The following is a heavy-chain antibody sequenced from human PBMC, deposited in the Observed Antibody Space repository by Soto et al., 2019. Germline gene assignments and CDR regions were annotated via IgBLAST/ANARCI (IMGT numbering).Heavy chain of an antibody. J-gene: IGHJ5*02. D-gene: IGHD4-17*01. CDR3: ARGPLRYGDYDPRYNWFDP. CDR2: MNPNSGNT. V-gene: IGHV1-8*01. Sequence: ASVKVSCKASGYTFTSYDINWVRQATGQGLEWMGWMNPNSGNTGYAQKFQGRVTMTRNTSISTAYMELSSLRSEDTAVYYCARGPLRYGDYDPRYNWFDPWGQGTLVTVSS. CDR1: GYTFTSYD.